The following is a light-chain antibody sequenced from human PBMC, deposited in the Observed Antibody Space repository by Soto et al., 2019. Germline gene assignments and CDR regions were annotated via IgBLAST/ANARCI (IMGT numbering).Light chain of an antibody. CDR2: VAS. CDR3: QQYKGWPPR. V-gene: IGKV3-15*01. J-gene: IGKJ1*01. Sequence: EMVMTQSPATLSVSPGERATLSCRASQSVSSYLAWYQQKPGQPPRLLIYVASTRAAGIPARFSGSGSGTEFTLTISSLQSEDFAVYYCQQYKGWPPRFGQGTKVEIK. CDR1: QSVSSY.